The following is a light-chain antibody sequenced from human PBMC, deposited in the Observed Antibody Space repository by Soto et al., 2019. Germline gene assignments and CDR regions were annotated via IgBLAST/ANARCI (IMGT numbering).Light chain of an antibody. J-gene: IGKJ4*01. V-gene: IGKV3-11*01. Sequence: EIVLTQSPATLSLYPGERATLSCRASQSVSSYLAWYQQKPGQAPRLLIYDASNRATGIPARFSGSGSGTDFTLTISSLEPEDFAVYYCHQRSNWPSTFGGGTKVEIK. CDR2: DAS. CDR1: QSVSSY. CDR3: HQRSNWPST.